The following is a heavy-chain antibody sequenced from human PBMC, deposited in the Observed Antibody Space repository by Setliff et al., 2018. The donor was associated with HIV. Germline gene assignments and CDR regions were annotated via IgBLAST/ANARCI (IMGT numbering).Heavy chain of an antibody. V-gene: IGHV3-11*01. CDR1: GFTFSDYY. D-gene: IGHD3-22*01. CDR3: AKAARDYYDSSGYYIGIDY. Sequence: GGSLRLSCAASGFTFSDYYISWIRQSPGKGLEWVAYINTGGNVIYYADSVKGRFTISRDNAKNSLFLQMNTLRAEDTAVYYCAKAARDYYDSSGYYIGIDYWGRGTLVTVSS. J-gene: IGHJ4*02. CDR2: INTGGNVI.